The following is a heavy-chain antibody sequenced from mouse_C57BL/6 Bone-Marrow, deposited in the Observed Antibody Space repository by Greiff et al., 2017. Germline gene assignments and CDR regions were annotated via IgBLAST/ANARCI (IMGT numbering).Heavy chain of an antibody. Sequence: VQLQQPGPELVKPGASVKLSCKASGYTFTSYWMHWVKQRPGQGLEWIGMINPNSGSTNYNEKFKSKATLTVDKSSSTAYMQLSSLTSEDSAVYYCAGGYPWYFDVWGKGTTVTVSS. CDR3: AGGYPWYFDV. CDR1: GYTFTSYW. V-gene: IGHV1-64*01. D-gene: IGHD2-2*01. J-gene: IGHJ1*03. CDR2: INPNSGST.